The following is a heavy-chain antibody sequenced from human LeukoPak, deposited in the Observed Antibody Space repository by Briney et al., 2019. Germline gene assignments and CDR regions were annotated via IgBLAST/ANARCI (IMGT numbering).Heavy chain of an antibody. Sequence: PSEILSLTCTVSGGSISSSSYYWGWIRQPPGKGLEWIGSMYYSGSTYYNPSLKSRVTISVDTSKNQFSLKLSSVTAADTAVYYCAREGGLQHHFDYWGQGTLVTVSS. CDR1: GGSISSSSYY. J-gene: IGHJ4*02. V-gene: IGHV4-39*07. CDR3: AREGGLQHHFDY. CDR2: MYYSGST. D-gene: IGHD4-11*01.